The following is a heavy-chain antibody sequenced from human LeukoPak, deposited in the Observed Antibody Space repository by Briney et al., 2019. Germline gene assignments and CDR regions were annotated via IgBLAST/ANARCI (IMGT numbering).Heavy chain of an antibody. CDR3: ARDRCSGGSCRAYNYYYGLDV. D-gene: IGHD2-15*01. J-gene: IGHJ6*04. CDR1: GFTFSSYA. Sequence: PGGSLRLSCAASGFTFSSYAMHWVRQTPGKGLEWVAVISYDGNNKYYADSVKDRFTISRDNSKNTLYLQMNSLRPEDTSVYYCARDRCSGGSCRAYNYYYGLDVWGEGTTVTVSS. V-gene: IGHV3-30*04. CDR2: ISYDGNNK.